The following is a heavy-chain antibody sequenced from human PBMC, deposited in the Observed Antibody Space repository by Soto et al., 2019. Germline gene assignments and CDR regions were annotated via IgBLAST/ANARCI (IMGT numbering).Heavy chain of an antibody. CDR3: AREGYSSGWYEGVDY. Sequence: QVQLVESGGGVVQPGRSLRLSCAASGFTFSSYAMHWVRQAPGKGLEWVAVISYDGSNKYYADSVKGRFTISRDNSKNTLYLQMNSLRAEDTAVYYCAREGYSSGWYEGVDYWGQGTLVTVS. V-gene: IGHV3-30-3*01. J-gene: IGHJ4*02. D-gene: IGHD6-19*01. CDR1: GFTFSSYA. CDR2: ISYDGSNK.